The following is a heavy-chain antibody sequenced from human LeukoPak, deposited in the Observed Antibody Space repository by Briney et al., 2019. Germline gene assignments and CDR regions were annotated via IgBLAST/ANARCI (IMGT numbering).Heavy chain of an antibody. CDR1: GGSFSGYY. D-gene: IGHD1-26*01. Sequence: SETLSLTCAVYGGSFSGYYWSWIRQPPGKGLEWIGEINHSGSTNYNPSLKSRVTISVDTSKNQFSLKLSSVTAADTAVYYCARRLYESGSPHDAFDIWGQGTMVNVSS. V-gene: IGHV4-34*01. J-gene: IGHJ3*02. CDR2: INHSGST. CDR3: ARRLYESGSPHDAFDI.